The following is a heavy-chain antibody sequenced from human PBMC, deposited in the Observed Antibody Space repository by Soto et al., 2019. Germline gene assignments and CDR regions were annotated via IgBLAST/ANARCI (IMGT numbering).Heavy chain of an antibody. D-gene: IGHD3-16*01. V-gene: IGHV4-59*01. CDR3: AREWGGYFDY. J-gene: IGHJ4*02. CDR1: GGSISSYY. Sequence: SEPLSLTCTFSGGSISSYYWSWIRQPPGKGLEWIGYIYYSGSTNYNPSLKSRVTISVDTSKNQFSLKLSSVTAADTAVYYCAREWGGYFDYWGQGTLVTVSS. CDR2: IYYSGST.